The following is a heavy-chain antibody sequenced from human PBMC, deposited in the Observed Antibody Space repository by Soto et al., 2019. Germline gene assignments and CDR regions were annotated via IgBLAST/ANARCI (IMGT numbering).Heavy chain of an antibody. V-gene: IGHV3-30-3*01. CDR2: ISYDGSNK. Sequence: QVQLVESGGGVVQPGRSLRLSCAASGFTFSSYAMHWVRQAPGKGLEWVAVISYDGSNKYYADSVKGRFTISRDNSKNTVYLQMNSLRAEDTAVYYCARARVYLTGYYSGFDYWGQGTLVTVSS. D-gene: IGHD3-9*01. CDR1: GFTFSSYA. J-gene: IGHJ4*02. CDR3: ARARVYLTGYYSGFDY.